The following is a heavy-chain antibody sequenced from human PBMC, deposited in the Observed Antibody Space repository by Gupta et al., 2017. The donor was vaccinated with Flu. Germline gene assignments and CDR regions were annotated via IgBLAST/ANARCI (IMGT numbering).Heavy chain of an antibody. D-gene: IGHD2-15*01. CDR2: ISGSATST. Sequence: WVRQAPGKGLEWVSVISGSATSTYYADSVKGRFTISRDNSNNMVYMQMNSLRVEDTAVYYCAKDRWGYCSGSKCYFDAFDFWGPGTVVTVSS. V-gene: IGHV3-23*01. J-gene: IGHJ3*01. CDR3: AKDRWGYCSGSKCYFDAFDF.